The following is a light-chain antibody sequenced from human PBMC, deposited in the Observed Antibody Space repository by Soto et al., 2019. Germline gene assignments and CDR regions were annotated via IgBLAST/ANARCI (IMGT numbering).Light chain of an antibody. J-gene: IGLJ1*01. CDR1: SSDVGAYNF. CDR3: SSYTSSNTPYV. CDR2: EVT. Sequence: QSALTQPASVSGSPGQSITISCTGSSSDVGAYNFVSWYQHHPGKAPKLILYEVTTHPSGVSSRFSGSKPGNTASLTISGLHADDEANYYCSSYTSSNTPYVFGTGAKLTVL. V-gene: IGLV2-14*01.